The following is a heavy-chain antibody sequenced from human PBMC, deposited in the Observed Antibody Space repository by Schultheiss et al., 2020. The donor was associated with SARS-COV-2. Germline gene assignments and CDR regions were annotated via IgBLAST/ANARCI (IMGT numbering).Heavy chain of an antibody. Sequence: GGSLRLSCAASGFTFSSYWMHWVRQAPGKGLEWVANIKQDGSEKYYVDSVKGRFTISRDDSKNTLYLQMNSLKTEDTAVYYCTTDPVLRYFDWLAHHFDYWGEGTLVTVSS. V-gene: IGHV3-7*03. CDR3: TTDPVLRYFDWLAHHFDY. CDR1: GFTFSSYW. CDR2: IKQDGSEK. J-gene: IGHJ4*02. D-gene: IGHD3-9*01.